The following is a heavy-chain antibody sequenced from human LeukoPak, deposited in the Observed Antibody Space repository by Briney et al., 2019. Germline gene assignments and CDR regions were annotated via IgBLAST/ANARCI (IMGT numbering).Heavy chain of an antibody. CDR2: ISGSGGST. D-gene: IGHD6-19*01. J-gene: IGHJ4*02. CDR3: AKDTSGWQSRYFDY. V-gene: IGHV3-23*01. CDR1: GFTFSSYA. Sequence: GGSLRLSCAASGFTFSSYAMSWVRQAPGKGLEWVSAISGSGGSTYYADSVKGRFTISRGNSKNTLYLQMNSLRTEDTAVYYCAKDTSGWQSRYFDYWGQGTLVTVSS.